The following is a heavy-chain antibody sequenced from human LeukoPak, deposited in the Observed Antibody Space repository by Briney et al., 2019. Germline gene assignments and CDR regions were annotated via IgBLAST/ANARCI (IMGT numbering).Heavy chain of an antibody. CDR2: IWYDGSNK. CDR3: ARGDIVVVPAALDY. D-gene: IGHD2-2*01. V-gene: IGHV3-33*01. Sequence: GGSLRLSCAASGFTFSSYGMHWVRQAPGKGLEWVAVIWYDGSNKYYADSVKGRFTISRDNSKNTLYLQMSSLRPEDTAVYYCARGDIVVVPAALDYWGQGTLVTVSS. J-gene: IGHJ4*02. CDR1: GFTFSSYG.